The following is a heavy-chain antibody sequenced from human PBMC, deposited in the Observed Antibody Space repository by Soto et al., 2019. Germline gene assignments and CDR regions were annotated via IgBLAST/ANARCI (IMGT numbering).Heavy chain of an antibody. CDR1: GGTFSSYT. Sequence: QVQLVQSGAEVKKPGSSVKVSCKASGGTFSSYTISWVRQAPGQGVEWVGRIVPILGIVNYAQKFQGRATITAEKSTSTVYMELSSLRSEDTALYYCARNELAYCSGGSCYGSTGYWGQGTLVTVSS. CDR2: IVPILGIV. J-gene: IGHJ4*02. V-gene: IGHV1-69*02. D-gene: IGHD2-15*01. CDR3: ARNELAYCSGGSCYGSTGY.